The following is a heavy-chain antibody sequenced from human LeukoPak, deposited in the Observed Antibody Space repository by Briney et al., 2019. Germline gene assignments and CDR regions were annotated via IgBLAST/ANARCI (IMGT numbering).Heavy chain of an antibody. CDR3: ARAAVDTAMAGYYYYYYMDV. V-gene: IGHV3-21*01. J-gene: IGHJ6*03. CDR2: ISSSSSYI. CDR1: GGSFSGYY. D-gene: IGHD5-18*01. Sequence: PSETLSLTCGVSGGSFSGYYWSWIRQPPGKGLEWVSSISSSSSYIYYADSVKGRFTISRDNARNSLYLQMNSLRAEDTAVYYCARAAVDTAMAGYYYYYYMDVWGKGTTVTVSS.